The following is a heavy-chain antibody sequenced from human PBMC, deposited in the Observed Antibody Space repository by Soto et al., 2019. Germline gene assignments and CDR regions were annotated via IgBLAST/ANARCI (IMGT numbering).Heavy chain of an antibody. Sequence: QVQLQESGPGLVKPSQTLSLTCTVSGGSISSGGYYWSWIRQHPGKGLEWIGYIYYSGSTYYNPSLKSRVTIAVDTSKNQFSLKLSSVTAADTAVYYCARMTTVTTMVDYWGQGTLVTVSS. CDR2: IYYSGST. V-gene: IGHV4-31*03. CDR1: GGSISSGGYY. CDR3: ARMTTVTTMVDY. J-gene: IGHJ4*02. D-gene: IGHD4-4*01.